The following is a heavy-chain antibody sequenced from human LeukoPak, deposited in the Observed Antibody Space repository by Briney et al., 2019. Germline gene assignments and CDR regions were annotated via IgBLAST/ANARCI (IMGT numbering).Heavy chain of an antibody. D-gene: IGHD3-10*01. CDR2: IYYSGST. CDR3: ARHVQWFGEYVDY. Sequence: SETLSLTCTVSGGPISSSSYYWGWIRQPPGKGLEWIGSIYYSGSTYYNPSLKSRVTISVDTSKNQFSLKLSSVTAADTAVYYCARHVQWFGEYVDYWGQGTLVTVSS. CDR1: GGPISSSSYY. V-gene: IGHV4-39*01. J-gene: IGHJ4*02.